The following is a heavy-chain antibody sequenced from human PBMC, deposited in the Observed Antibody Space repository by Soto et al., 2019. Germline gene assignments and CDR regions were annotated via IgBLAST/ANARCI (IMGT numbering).Heavy chain of an antibody. D-gene: IGHD2-15*01. CDR3: ARGQGCSGGSCYSLWSNWFDP. Sequence: ASVKVSCNASGYTFTSYDINWVRQATGQGLEWMGWMNPNSGNTGYAQKFQGRVTMTRNTSISTAYMELSSLRSEDTAVYYCARGQGCSGGSCYSLWSNWFDPWGQGTLVTVSS. CDR1: GYTFTSYD. CDR2: MNPNSGNT. J-gene: IGHJ5*02. V-gene: IGHV1-8*01.